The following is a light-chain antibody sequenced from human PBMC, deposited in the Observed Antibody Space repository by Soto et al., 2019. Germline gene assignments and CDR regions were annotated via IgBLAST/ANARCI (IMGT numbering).Light chain of an antibody. Sequence: DIQMTQSPSSLSASVGDRVTITCRASQSISSYLNWYQQKPGKAPKLLIYAASSLQSGVPSRFSGSGSGTDFTLTISSLQPEDFATYYCQQSYSTLCATFGQGTKVEIK. CDR1: QSISSY. CDR3: QQSYSTLCAT. CDR2: AAS. J-gene: IGKJ1*01. V-gene: IGKV1-39*01.